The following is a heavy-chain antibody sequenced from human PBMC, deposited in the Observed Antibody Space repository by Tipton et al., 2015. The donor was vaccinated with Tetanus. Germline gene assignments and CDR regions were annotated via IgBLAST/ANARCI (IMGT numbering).Heavy chain of an antibody. CDR1: GFTFSNYA. J-gene: IGHJ4*02. CDR3: AKTALYYFDASGTAY. CDR2: ISGTGRTT. Sequence: AVSGFTFSNYAMSWVRQATGKGLEWVSAISGTGRTTYYIDSVKGRFTISRDNSKNTVYLQMNSLRVEDTALYYCAKTALYYFDASGTAYWGQGTLVTVSS. D-gene: IGHD2-8*01. V-gene: IGHV3-23*01.